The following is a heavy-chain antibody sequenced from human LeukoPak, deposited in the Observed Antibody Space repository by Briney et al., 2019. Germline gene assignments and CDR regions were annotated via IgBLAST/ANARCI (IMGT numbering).Heavy chain of an antibody. V-gene: IGHV3-30-3*01. CDR1: GFTFSSYA. Sequence: PGRSLRLSCAASGFTFSSYAMHWVRQAPGKGLEWVAVISYDGSNKYYADSVKGRFTISRDNSKNTLYLQMNSLRAEDTAVYYCARDSVPPYYYDSSGYYQYYFDYWGQGALVTVSS. CDR3: ARDSVPPYYYDSSGYYQYYFDY. CDR2: ISYDGSNK. D-gene: IGHD3-22*01. J-gene: IGHJ4*02.